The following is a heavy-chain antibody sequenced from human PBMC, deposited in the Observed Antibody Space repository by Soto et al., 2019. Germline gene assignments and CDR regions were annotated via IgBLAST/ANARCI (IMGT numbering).Heavy chain of an antibody. D-gene: IGHD2-21*02. Sequence: ASVKVSCKASGYTFTSYDINWVRQATGQGLEWMGWMNPNSGNTGYAQKFQGRVTMTRNTSISTAYMELSSLRSEDTAVYYCARGKYVKVTYYYYYMDVWGKGTTVTVSS. CDR1: GYTFTSYD. J-gene: IGHJ6*03. CDR2: MNPNSGNT. V-gene: IGHV1-8*01. CDR3: ARGKYVKVTYYYYYMDV.